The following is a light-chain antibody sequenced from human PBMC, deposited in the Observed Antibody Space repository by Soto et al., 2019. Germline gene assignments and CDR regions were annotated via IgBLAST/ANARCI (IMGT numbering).Light chain of an antibody. Sequence: SYELTQPPSGSVAPGQTASITCGGSNIGSKSVQWYRQKPGQAPLLVVNDDSDRPSGIPERFSGSNSGNTATLTISRVEAGDEFVYYFQLRHNTNDLPVSVLGTGPKVT. V-gene: IGLV3-21*02. CDR1: NIGSKS. CDR3: QLRHNTNDLPVSV. CDR2: DDS. J-gene: IGLJ1*01.